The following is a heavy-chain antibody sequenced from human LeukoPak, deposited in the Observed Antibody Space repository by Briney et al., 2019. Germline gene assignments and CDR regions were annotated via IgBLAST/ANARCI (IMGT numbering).Heavy chain of an antibody. J-gene: IGHJ4*02. CDR2: IKSKTDGGTT. Sequence: PGGSLRLSCAASGFTFSNAWMSWVRQAPGKGLEWVGRIKSKTDGGTTDYAAPVKGRVTSSRDDSKNTLYLQMNSLKPEDTAVYYCTTLRIVGATIPDYWGQGTLVTVSS. CDR1: GFTFSNAW. V-gene: IGHV3-15*01. CDR3: TTLRIVGATIPDY. D-gene: IGHD1-26*01.